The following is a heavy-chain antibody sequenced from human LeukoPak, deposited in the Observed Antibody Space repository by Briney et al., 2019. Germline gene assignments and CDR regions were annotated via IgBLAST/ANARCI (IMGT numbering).Heavy chain of an antibody. CDR3: AGDRVGDGNAYYFV. CDR1: GFTISSYA. Sequence: HPGGSLRLSCAASGFTISSYAMSWVRQAPGKGLEWVSGTSGTGDSANYADSVKGRFTVSRDTSKNTMYLQMNSLRAEDTAVYYCAGDRVGDGNAYYFVGGQGTLVTVSS. V-gene: IGHV3-23*01. D-gene: IGHD3-10*02. CDR2: TSGTGDSA. J-gene: IGHJ4*02.